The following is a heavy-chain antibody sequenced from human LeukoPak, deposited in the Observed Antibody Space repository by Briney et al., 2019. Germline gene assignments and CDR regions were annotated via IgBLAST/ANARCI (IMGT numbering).Heavy chain of an antibody. Sequence: ASVKVSCKASGYTFTSYGISWVRQAPGQGLEWMGWISAYNGNTNYAQKLQGRVTMTTDTSTSTAYMELRSLRSDDTAAYYCARDQSRDGYNYVVYWGQGTLVTVSS. CDR3: ARDQSRDGYNYVVY. CDR1: GYTFTSYG. CDR2: ISAYNGNT. D-gene: IGHD5-24*01. V-gene: IGHV1-18*01. J-gene: IGHJ4*02.